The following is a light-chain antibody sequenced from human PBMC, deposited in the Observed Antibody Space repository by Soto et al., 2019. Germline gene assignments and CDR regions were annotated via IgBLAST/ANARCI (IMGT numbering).Light chain of an antibody. CDR1: SSDIGGYDH. J-gene: IGLJ3*02. CDR2: EVT. CDR3: SSFAGPVWV. Sequence: QSVLTQPPSASGSPGQSVTISCTGTSSDIGGYDHVSRYQQHPGKAPKVMIYEVTKRPSGVPDRFSGSKAGNTASLTVFGLQAEDEADYYCSSFAGPVWVFGGGTKLTVL. V-gene: IGLV2-8*01.